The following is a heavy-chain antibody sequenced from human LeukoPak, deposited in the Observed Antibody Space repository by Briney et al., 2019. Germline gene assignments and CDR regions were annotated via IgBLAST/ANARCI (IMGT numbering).Heavy chain of an antibody. CDR3: AKAVDLATISVDI. V-gene: IGHV3-20*04. Sequence: GGSLRLSCAVSGFAFDDYGMSWVRQAPGKGLEWVSGINWGGDRKGYADSVKGRFTISRDNSKNTLYLVMNSLRVDDTAVYYCAKAVDLATISVDIWGQGTMVTVSS. CDR1: GFAFDDYG. CDR2: INWGGDRK. J-gene: IGHJ3*02. D-gene: IGHD5-24*01.